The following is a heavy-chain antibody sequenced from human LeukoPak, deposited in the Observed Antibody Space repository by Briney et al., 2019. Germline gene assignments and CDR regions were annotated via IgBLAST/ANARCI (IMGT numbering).Heavy chain of an antibody. J-gene: IGHJ4*02. Sequence: PGGSLRLSCAASGFTFSSYGMHWVRQAPGKGLEWVAFIRYDGSNKYYADSVKGRFTISRGNSKNTLYLQMNSLRAEDTAVYYCAKAFHGYCSSTSCYNPFDYWGQGTLVTVSS. CDR2: IRYDGSNK. CDR3: AKAFHGYCSSTSCYNPFDY. CDR1: GFTFSSYG. V-gene: IGHV3-30*02. D-gene: IGHD2-2*02.